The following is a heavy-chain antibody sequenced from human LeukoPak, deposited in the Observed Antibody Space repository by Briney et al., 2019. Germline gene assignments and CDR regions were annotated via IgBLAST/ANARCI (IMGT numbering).Heavy chain of an antibody. D-gene: IGHD6-6*01. Sequence: GGSLRLSCAASGFSFSYSAMHWVRQAPGKGLEWLAVISYDGSNHFYADSLDGRFTISRDNSKNTLYLQMNSLRPEDTAVYYCARDPSSVPHNTIWAANYFDPWGQGTLVTVSS. CDR2: ISYDGSNH. J-gene: IGHJ5*02. V-gene: IGHV3-30*14. CDR1: GFSFSYSA. CDR3: ARDPSSVPHNTIWAANYFDP.